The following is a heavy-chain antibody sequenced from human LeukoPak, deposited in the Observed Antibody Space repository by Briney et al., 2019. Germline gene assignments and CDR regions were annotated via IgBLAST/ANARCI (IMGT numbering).Heavy chain of an antibody. J-gene: IGHJ4*02. D-gene: IGHD3-22*01. CDR3: ARDSSAYYYDSSGYYLGIKSYYFDY. CDR1: GYTFTSYG. CDR2: ISAYNGNT. Sequence: ASVNVSCKASGYTFTSYGISWVRQAPGQGLEWMGWISAYNGNTNYAQKLQGRVTKPTATSTSTAYLALRSLRSDGTAVYYCARDSSAYYYDSSGYYLGIKSYYFDYWGQGTLVTVPS. V-gene: IGHV1-18*01.